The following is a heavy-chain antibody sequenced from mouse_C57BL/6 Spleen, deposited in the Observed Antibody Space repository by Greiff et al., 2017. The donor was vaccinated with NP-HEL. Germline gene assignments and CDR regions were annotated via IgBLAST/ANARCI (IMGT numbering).Heavy chain of an antibody. CDR2: ISDGGSHT. D-gene: IGHD2-2*01. CDR3: ARENYGCDGEPWFAY. Sequence: EVQLVESGGGLVKPGGSLKLSCAASGFTFSSYAMSWVRQTPEKRLEWVATISDGGSHTYYPDNVKGRFTLSRDNSKNNLYLQMSHLKAEDAALYYCARENYGCDGEPWFAYWGQGTLVTVSA. CDR1: GFTFSSYA. J-gene: IGHJ3*01. V-gene: IGHV5-4*01.